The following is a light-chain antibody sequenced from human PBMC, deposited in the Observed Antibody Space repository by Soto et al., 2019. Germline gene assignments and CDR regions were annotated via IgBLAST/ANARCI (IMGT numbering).Light chain of an antibody. CDR1: SSDVGGYNY. J-gene: IGLJ3*02. V-gene: IGLV2-14*01. CDR2: EVS. Sequence: QSVLTQPASVSGSPGQSITISCTGTSSDVGGYNYVSWYQQHPGKAPKLMIYEVSNRPSGVSNRFSGSKSGNTASLTISGLQAEDEAGYYCTSYTTSSTHWVFGGGTKLTVL. CDR3: TSYTTSSTHWV.